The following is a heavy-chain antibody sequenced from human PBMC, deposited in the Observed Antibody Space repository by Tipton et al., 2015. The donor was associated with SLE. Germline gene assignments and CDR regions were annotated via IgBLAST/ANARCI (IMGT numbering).Heavy chain of an antibody. V-gene: IGHV4-34*01. CDR2: INHSGST. CDR3: ARELQQLVAFDI. CDR1: GGSLSGHF. J-gene: IGHJ3*02. D-gene: IGHD6-6*01. Sequence: TLSLTCAVYGGSLSGHFWSWIRQPPGKGLEWIGDINHSGSTNYNPSLKSRLTISVDTSKNQFSLKLSSVTAADTAVYYCARELQQLVAFDIWGQGTMVTVSS.